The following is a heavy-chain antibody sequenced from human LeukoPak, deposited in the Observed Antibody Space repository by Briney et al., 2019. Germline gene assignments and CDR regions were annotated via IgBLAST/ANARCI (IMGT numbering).Heavy chain of an antibody. CDR3: ARVIFTAQLPAANIGKTDY. V-gene: IGHV4-34*01. D-gene: IGHD2-2*01. CDR2: INHSGST. CDR1: GGSFSGYY. Sequence: PSETLSLTCAVYGGSFSGYYWSWIRQPPGKGLEWIGEINHSGSTNYNPSLKSRVTISVDTSKNQFSLKLSSVTAADTAVYYCARVIFTAQLPAANIGKTDYWGQGTLVTVSS. J-gene: IGHJ4*02.